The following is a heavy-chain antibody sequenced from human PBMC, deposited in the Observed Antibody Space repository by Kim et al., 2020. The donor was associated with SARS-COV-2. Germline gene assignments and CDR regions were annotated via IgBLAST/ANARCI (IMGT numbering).Heavy chain of an antibody. V-gene: IGHV1-24*01. D-gene: IGHD6-6*01. CDR2: FDGLYDET. CDR3: STDGSSSAGDVLDV. CDR1: GDTLSDLA. J-gene: IGHJ3*01. Sequence: ASVKVSCKVSGDTLSDLAMHWVRQAPGTGLEWMGGFDGLYDETNYAQKFRGRVTITEDPSTDIAYMELSGLTSDDTALYYCSTDGSSSAGDVLDVWGQGTMVIVSS.